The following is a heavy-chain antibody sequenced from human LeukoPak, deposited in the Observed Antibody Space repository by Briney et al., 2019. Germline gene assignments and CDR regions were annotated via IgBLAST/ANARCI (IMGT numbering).Heavy chain of an antibody. V-gene: IGHV3-7*01. CDR2: IKQDGSQK. CDR3: ARNRGSQQFDY. D-gene: IGHD1-14*01. J-gene: IGHJ4*02. Sequence: GGSLRLSCAGSGLTFSDYWVDWVRQAPGKGLEWVANIKQDGSQKNYLESVKGRFTISRDNAKNSLYLQMNNLRAEDTAVYYCARNRGSQQFDYWGQGTLVTVSS. CDR1: GLTFSDYW.